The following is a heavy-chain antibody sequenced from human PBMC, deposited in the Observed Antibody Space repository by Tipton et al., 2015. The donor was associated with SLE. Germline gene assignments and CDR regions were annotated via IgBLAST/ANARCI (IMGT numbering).Heavy chain of an antibody. Sequence: TLSLTCTVSGGSISSYYWSWIRQPAGKGLEWIGRIYTSGSTNYNPSLKSRVTISVDTSKNQFSLKLSSVTAADTAVYYCARDYGSVVQGVIRYFDYWGQGTLVTVSS. V-gene: IGHV4-4*07. CDR2: IYTSGST. J-gene: IGHJ4*02. CDR3: ARDYGSVVQGVIRYFDY. CDR1: GGSISSYY. D-gene: IGHD3-10*01.